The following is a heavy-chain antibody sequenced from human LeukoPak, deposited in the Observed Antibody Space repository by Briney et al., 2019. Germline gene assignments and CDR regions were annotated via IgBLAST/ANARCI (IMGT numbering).Heavy chain of an antibody. CDR2: IYPGDSDT. D-gene: IGHD5-18*01. CDR1: GYSFASYW. J-gene: IGHJ4*02. Sequence: GESLKISCKGSGYSFASYWIGWVRQMPGKGLEWMGIIYPGDSDTRYSPSFQGQVTISADKSISTAYLQWSSLKASDTAMHYCARIPRDTAMVNFDYWGQGTLVTVSS. V-gene: IGHV5-51*01. CDR3: ARIPRDTAMVNFDY.